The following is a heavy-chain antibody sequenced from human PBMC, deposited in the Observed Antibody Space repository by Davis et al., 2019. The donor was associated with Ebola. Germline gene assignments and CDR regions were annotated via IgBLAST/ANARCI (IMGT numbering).Heavy chain of an antibody. CDR3: AKDATVRGTRIDH. CDR1: GFTFDEYT. J-gene: IGHJ4*02. Sequence: SLKISCVASGFTFDEYTMHWVRQAPGKGLEWVSGINWNSGSIDYADSVRGRFTISRDNGKNSLYLQKNSLRTEDTALYYCAKDATVRGTRIDHWGQGNLVTVSS. D-gene: IGHD3-10*01. CDR2: INWNSGSI. V-gene: IGHV3-9*01.